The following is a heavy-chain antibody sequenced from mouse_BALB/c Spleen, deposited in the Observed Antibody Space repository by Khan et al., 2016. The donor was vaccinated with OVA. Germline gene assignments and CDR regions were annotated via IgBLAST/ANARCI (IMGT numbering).Heavy chain of an antibody. CDR3: ARIYGSDFDY. V-gene: IGHV1-20*02. Sequence: VRLQQSGPELVKPGASVKISCKASGYSFTGYFMNWVIQSHGKSLEWIGRINPHIGETFYNQKFKGKATLTVDESSSTAYMELRSLASEDSAVYYCARIYGSDFDYWGQGTTLTVSS. D-gene: IGHD1-1*01. CDR1: GYSFTGYF. J-gene: IGHJ2*01. CDR2: INPHIGET.